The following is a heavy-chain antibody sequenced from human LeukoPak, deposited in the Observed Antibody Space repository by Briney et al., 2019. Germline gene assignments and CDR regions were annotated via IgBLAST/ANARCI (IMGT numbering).Heavy chain of an antibody. Sequence: ASVKVSCTTSGYPFSDYYIHWVRQAPGQGLEWMGWINPKSGVTKYVQKFQGWVTMTTDTSITTAYLEVQRLRSDDTAVYYCARETDDSSGYAYAFDIWGQGTMVTVSS. CDR2: INPKSGVT. D-gene: IGHD3-22*01. CDR1: GYPFSDYY. V-gene: IGHV1-2*04. J-gene: IGHJ3*02. CDR3: ARETDDSSGYAYAFDI.